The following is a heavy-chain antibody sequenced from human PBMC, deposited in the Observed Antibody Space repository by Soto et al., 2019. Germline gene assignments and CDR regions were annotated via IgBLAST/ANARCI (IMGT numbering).Heavy chain of an antibody. CDR3: AHSPGDVYYYGSGSYYRSDAFDI. J-gene: IGHJ3*02. V-gene: IGHV2-5*02. D-gene: IGHD3-10*01. CDR1: GFSLSTSGVG. Sequence: SGPTLVNPTQTLTLTCTFSGFSLSTSGVGVGWIRQPPGKALEWLALIYWDDDKRYSPSLKSRLTITKDTSKNQVVLTMTNMDPVDTATYYCAHSPGDVYYYGSGSYYRSDAFDIWGQGTMVTVSS. CDR2: IYWDDDK.